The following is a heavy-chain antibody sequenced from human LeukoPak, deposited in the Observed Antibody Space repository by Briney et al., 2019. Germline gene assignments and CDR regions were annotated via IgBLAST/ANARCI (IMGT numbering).Heavy chain of an antibody. CDR2: ISSSSSYI. V-gene: IGHV3-21*01. D-gene: IGHD3-9*01. CDR1: GFTFSSYS. CDR3: ARERYDILTGYPDY. Sequence: GGSLRLSCAASGFTFSSYSMNWVRQAPGKGLEWVSSISSSSSYIYYADSVKGRFTISRDNAKNPLYLQMNSLRAEDTAVYYCARERYDILTGYPDYWGQGTLVTVSS. J-gene: IGHJ4*02.